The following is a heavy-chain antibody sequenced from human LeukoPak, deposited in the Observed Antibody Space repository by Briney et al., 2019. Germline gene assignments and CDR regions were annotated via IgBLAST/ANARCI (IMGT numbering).Heavy chain of an antibody. CDR3: AREIAVAGTNAFDI. D-gene: IGHD6-19*01. Sequence: ASVKVSCKASGGTFSSYSISWVRQAPGQGLEWMGGIIPIFGTANYAQKFQGRATITADESTSTAYMELSSLRSEDTAVYYCAREIAVAGTNAFDIWGQGTMVTVS. V-gene: IGHV1-69*13. CDR1: GGTFSSYS. J-gene: IGHJ3*02. CDR2: IIPIFGTA.